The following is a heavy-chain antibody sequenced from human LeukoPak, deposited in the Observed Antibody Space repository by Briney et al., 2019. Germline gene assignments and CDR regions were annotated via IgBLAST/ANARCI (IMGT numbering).Heavy chain of an antibody. V-gene: IGHV1-69*02. D-gene: IGHD2-2*01. CDR2: IIPILGIA. Sequence: SSVKVSCKASGGTFSSYTIRWVRQAPGQGLEWMGSIIPILGIANYAQKFQGRVTITADKSTSTAYMELSSLRSEDTAVYYCASLGYCRSTSCYSFDYWGQGTLVTVSS. CDR3: ASLGYCRSTSCYSFDY. CDR1: GGTFSSYT. J-gene: IGHJ4*02.